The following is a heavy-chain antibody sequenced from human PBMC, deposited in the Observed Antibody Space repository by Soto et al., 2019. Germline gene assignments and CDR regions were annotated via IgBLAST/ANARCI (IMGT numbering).Heavy chain of an antibody. CDR1: GYTFTSYG. J-gene: IGHJ6*02. V-gene: IGHV1-18*01. CDR2: ISAYNGNT. D-gene: IGHD3-3*01. Sequence: QVQLVQSGAEVKKPGASVKVSCKASGYTFTSYGISWVRQAPGQGLEWMGWISAYNGNTNYAQKLQGRVTMTTDTSTSTAYMELRSLRSDDTAVYYCARSNDFWSGYSLSGYYYYGMDVWGQGTTVTVSS. CDR3: ARSNDFWSGYSLSGYYYYGMDV.